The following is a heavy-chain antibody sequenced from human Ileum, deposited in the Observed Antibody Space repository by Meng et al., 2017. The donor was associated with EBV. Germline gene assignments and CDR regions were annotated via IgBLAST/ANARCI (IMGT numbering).Heavy chain of an antibody. CDR3: ARVGQWLPIDY. CDR1: GATISSRNW. V-gene: IGHV4-4*02. Sequence: QAQRAWAGPGLVKPSWTRSLSCAVSGATISSRNWWSWVRQPPGKGLEWIGEIYHSGSTNYTPSLKSRVTMSVDKSKNQFSLNLSSVTAADTAVYYCARVGQWLPIDYWGQGTLVTVSS. J-gene: IGHJ4*02. CDR2: IYHSGST. D-gene: IGHD6-19*01.